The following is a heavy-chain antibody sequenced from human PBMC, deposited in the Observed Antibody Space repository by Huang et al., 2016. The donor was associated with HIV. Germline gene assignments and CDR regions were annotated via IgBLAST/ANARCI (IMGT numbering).Heavy chain of an antibody. CDR2: IDPGDSKT. CDR3: ARPFYFDTSGPQTGGYFDL. V-gene: IGHV5-51*01. CDR1: GYNFVKYW. Sequence: EVHLVQSGAEVGKPGESLKISCEVSGYNFVKYWIGWVRQVPGKGLEWVGIIDPGDSKTRYSPSFEGQVTISVDKSINTTYLQWRSLEASDTAIYYCARPFYFDTSGPQTGGYFDLWGRGALVTVSS. D-gene: IGHD3-9*01. J-gene: IGHJ2*01.